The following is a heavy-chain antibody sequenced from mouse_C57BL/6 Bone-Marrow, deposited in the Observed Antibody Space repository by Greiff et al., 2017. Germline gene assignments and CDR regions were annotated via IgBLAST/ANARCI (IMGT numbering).Heavy chain of an antibody. Sequence: QVQLQQSGPELVKPGASVQISCKASGYAFSSSWMNWVQQRPGKGLEWIGRIYPGDGDTNYNGKFKGKATLTADKSSSTAYMQLSSLTSEDSAVYFCAYYYGSSGDYRGQANTLTVSS. J-gene: IGHJ2*01. D-gene: IGHD1-1*01. V-gene: IGHV1-82*01. CDR3: AYYYGSSGDY. CDR2: IYPGDGDT. CDR1: GYAFSSSW.